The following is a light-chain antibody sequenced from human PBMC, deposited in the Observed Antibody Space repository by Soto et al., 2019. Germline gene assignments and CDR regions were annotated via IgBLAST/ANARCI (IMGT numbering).Light chain of an antibody. V-gene: IGLV2-14*01. CDR2: DVY. CDR3: SSYTTSSSYV. J-gene: IGLJ1*01. Sequence: QSVLTQPASVSGSPGQSITISCTGTSSDVGGFNYVSWYQQHPGKAPKLLIFDVYSRPSGISNRFSGSKSGNTASLTTSGPQAEDEADYYCSSYTTSSSYVFGAGTKVTVL. CDR1: SSDVGGFNY.